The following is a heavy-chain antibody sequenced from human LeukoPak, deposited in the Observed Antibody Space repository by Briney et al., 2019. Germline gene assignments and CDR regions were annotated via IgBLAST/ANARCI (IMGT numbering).Heavy chain of an antibody. Sequence: GGSLRLSCAASGFTFSRYGMHWVRQAPGKGLEWVTFIWSDAVNKYYADSVKGRSYYADSVKGRFTISRDNSKNTLYLQMNSLRAEDTAVYYCAKGHGWEASYYYYYMDVWGKGTTVTISS. CDR1: GFTFSRYG. D-gene: IGHD1-26*01. CDR3: AKGHGWEASYYYYYMDV. CDR2: IWSDAVNKYYADSVKGRS. V-gene: IGHV3-30*02. J-gene: IGHJ6*03.